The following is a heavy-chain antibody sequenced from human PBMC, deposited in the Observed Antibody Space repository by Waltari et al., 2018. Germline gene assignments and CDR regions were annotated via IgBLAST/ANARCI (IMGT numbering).Heavy chain of an antibody. V-gene: IGHV3-7*01. Sequence: EVQLVESGGGLVQPGGSLRLSCAASGVTSSSSWTSWVREAPGKGLEWVANIKQDGSEKDYVDSVKGRFTISRDNAKNSLYLQMNSLRAEDTAVYCCARESIRWYGYGYWGQGTLVTVSS. D-gene: IGHD6-13*01. J-gene: IGHJ4*02. CDR1: GVTSSSSW. CDR3: ARESIRWYGYGY. CDR2: IKQDGSEK.